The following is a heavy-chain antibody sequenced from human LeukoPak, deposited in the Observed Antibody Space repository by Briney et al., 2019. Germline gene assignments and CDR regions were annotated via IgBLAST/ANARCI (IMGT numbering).Heavy chain of an antibody. CDR1: GGSISGHY. CDR3: ARHYPPDYTFDY. Sequence: SVTLSLTCTVSGGSISGHYGSWMRRPPGKRLEWIGYIYYSGSTNYNPSLKSRVTISVDTSKNQFSLKLSSVTAADTAVYYCARHYPPDYTFDYWGQGTLVTVSS. J-gene: IGHJ4*02. CDR2: IYYSGST. V-gene: IGHV4-59*08. D-gene: IGHD4-11*01.